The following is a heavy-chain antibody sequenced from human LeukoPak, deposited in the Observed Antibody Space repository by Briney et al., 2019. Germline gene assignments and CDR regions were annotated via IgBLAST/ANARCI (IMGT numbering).Heavy chain of an antibody. J-gene: IGHJ4*02. CDR3: AKSLGATRGYFDY. CDR2: IRSDGGDK. D-gene: IGHD1-26*01. CDR1: GFTFRTYG. Sequence: GGSLRLSCAASGFTFRTYGMHWVRQAPGKGLQWVAFIRSDGGDKFYADSVKGPFTISRDNSKNTLYLQMNSLRPEDTAVYYCAKSLGATRGYFDYWGQGTLVTVSS. V-gene: IGHV3-30*02.